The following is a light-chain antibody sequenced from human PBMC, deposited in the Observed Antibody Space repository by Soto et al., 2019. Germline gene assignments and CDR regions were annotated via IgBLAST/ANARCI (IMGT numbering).Light chain of an antibody. CDR3: QQSYNIQALT. V-gene: IGKV1-39*01. J-gene: IGKJ4*01. CDR1: QNIRSY. CDR2: GAA. Sequence: DIQLTQSPSSLSASVGDRVAITCRASQNIRSYLNWYQQKPGKAPKVLIYGAASLQSGVPSRFSGSGSGTNFTLTINSLQPEDYATYYCQQSYNIQALTFGGGTKVDI.